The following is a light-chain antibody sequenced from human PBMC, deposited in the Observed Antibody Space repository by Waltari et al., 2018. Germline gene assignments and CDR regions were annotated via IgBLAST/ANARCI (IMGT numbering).Light chain of an antibody. Sequence: DIQMTQSPSSLSASVVDRVTITCRASQSINNYLNWYQQKPGKAPNLLIYAASSLHSGVPSRFSGSGSGTDFTLTISSLQADDVATYYCQQSSSTPQDAFGQGTKLEIK. V-gene: IGKV1-39*01. CDR1: QSINNY. J-gene: IGKJ2*01. CDR3: QQSSSTPQDA. CDR2: AAS.